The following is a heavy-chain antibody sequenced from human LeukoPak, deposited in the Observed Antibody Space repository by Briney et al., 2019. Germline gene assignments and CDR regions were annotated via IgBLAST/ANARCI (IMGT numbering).Heavy chain of an antibody. D-gene: IGHD3-10*01. Sequence: SETLSLTCTVSGGSISSYYWSWIRQPPGKGLEWIGYIYYSGSTNYNPSLKSRVTISVDTSKNQFSLKLSSVTAADTAVYYCARINYYGSGHRQRRAAHIPNPKYYTYYGMDVWGQGTTVTVSS. CDR3: ARINYYGSGHRQRRAAHIPNPKYYTYYGMDV. V-gene: IGHV4-59*01. J-gene: IGHJ6*02. CDR1: GGSISSYY. CDR2: IYYSGST.